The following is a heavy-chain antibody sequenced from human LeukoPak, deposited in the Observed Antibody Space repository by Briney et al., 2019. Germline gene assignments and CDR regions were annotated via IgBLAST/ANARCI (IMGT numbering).Heavy chain of an antibody. Sequence: GGSLRLSCAASGFTVSSNYMSWVRQAPGKGLEWVSVIYSGGSTYYADSVTGRFTISRDNSKNTLYLQMNSLRAEDTAVYYCASLEGRDGYYFDYWGQGTLVTVSS. J-gene: IGHJ4*02. CDR1: GFTVSSNY. D-gene: IGHD5-24*01. CDR3: ASLEGRDGYYFDY. V-gene: IGHV3-53*01. CDR2: IYSGGST.